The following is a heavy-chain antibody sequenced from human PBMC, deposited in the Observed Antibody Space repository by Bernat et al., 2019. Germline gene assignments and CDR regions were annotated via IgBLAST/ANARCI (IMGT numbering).Heavy chain of an antibody. Sequence: EVQLLESGGGLVQPGGSLRLSCAASGFTFSSYAMSWVRQAPGKGLEWVSAISGSGGSTYYADSVKGRFTISRDNSKNTLYLQMNSLRAEDTAVYYCAKVLYSSSWYREYYLDYWGQGTLVTVSS. CDR2: ISGSGGST. D-gene: IGHD6-13*01. J-gene: IGHJ4*02. V-gene: IGHV3-23*01. CDR3: AKVLYSSSWYREYYLDY. CDR1: GFTFSSYA.